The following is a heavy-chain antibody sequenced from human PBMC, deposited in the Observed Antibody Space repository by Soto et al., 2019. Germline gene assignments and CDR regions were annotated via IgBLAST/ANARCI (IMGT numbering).Heavy chain of an antibody. Sequence: QVQLVQSGAEVKKPGSSVKVSCRASGGTFTNYVINWVRQAPGQGLEWMAGIIPIIGTLNYAQKFQGRVTITEEKSTSTAYMELNSARSENTADDCCAGRCDGANCLSHFDYWGQGTLFTVCS. CDR2: IIPIIGTL. D-gene: IGHD2-21*01. V-gene: IGHV1-69*06. CDR1: GGTFTNYV. CDR3: AGRCDGANCLSHFDY. J-gene: IGHJ4*02.